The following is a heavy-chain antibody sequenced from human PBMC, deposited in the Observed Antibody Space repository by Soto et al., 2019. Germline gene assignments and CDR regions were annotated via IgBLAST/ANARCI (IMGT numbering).Heavy chain of an antibody. Sequence: QVQLVESGGGLVRPGGSLKLSCVASGFTFSDYYLIWIRQAPGKGLNWVSFISSSGSTTYYADSVKGRFTISRDNAANSVYLEMSSLRVEDTAVYYCVRGWGAGRSGFWGQGTLVTVSS. CDR3: VRGWGAGRSGF. CDR1: GFTFSDYY. CDR2: ISSSGSTT. D-gene: IGHD3-16*01. V-gene: IGHV3-11*01. J-gene: IGHJ4*02.